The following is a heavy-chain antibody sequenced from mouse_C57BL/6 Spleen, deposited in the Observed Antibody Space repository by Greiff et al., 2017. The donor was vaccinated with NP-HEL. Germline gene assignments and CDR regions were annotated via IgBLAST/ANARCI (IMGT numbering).Heavy chain of an antibody. V-gene: IGHV1-26*01. CDR3: APSMATVPAWYSY. J-gene: IGHJ3*01. Sequence: EVQLQQPGPELVKPGASVKISCKASGYTFTDYYMNWVKQSHGQGLEWIGDINPNNGGTSYNQKFKGKATLTVDKSSSTAYMELRSLTSADAAVYDCAPSMATVPAWYSYGGEGTLVTVSA. CDR2: INPNNGGT. D-gene: IGHD2-2*01. CDR1: GYTFTDYY.